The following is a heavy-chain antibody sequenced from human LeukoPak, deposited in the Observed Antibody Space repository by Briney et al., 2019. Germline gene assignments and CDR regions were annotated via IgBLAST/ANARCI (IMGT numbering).Heavy chain of an antibody. CDR3: VRDKSSGWPYNWFDP. Sequence: ASVKVSCTASGYTFTSYYMHWVRQAPGQGLEWMGVINPSGGSTNYAQKFQGRVTMTRDTSTSTVYMEMSSLRSEDTAVYYCVRDKSSGWPYNWFDPWGQGTLVTVSS. J-gene: IGHJ5*02. CDR2: INPSGGST. D-gene: IGHD6-19*01. V-gene: IGHV1-46*01. CDR1: GYTFTSYY.